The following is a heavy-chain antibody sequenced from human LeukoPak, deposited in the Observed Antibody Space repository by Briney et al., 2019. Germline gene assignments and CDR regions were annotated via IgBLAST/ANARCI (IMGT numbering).Heavy chain of an antibody. Sequence: GGSLRLSCAASGFTFSSYEMNWVRQAPGKGLEWVSYISSSGSTIYYADSVKGRFTISRDNAKDSVFLQLSSVKVEDTAVYYCARDGVKESSSVFYFDYWGQGTLVTVSS. J-gene: IGHJ4*02. CDR2: ISSSGSTI. V-gene: IGHV3-48*03. CDR3: ARDGVKESSSVFYFDY. CDR1: GFTFSSYE. D-gene: IGHD3-10*01.